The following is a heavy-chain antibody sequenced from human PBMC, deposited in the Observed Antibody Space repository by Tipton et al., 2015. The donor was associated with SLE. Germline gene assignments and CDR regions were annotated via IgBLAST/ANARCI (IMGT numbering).Heavy chain of an antibody. CDR2: ISAYNGHT. CDR3: VSSQRVGAPDY. D-gene: IGHD1-26*01. CDR1: GYTSTNYG. V-gene: IGHV1-18*01. J-gene: IGHJ4*02. Sequence: QLVQSGADVKKPGASVTVSCKISGYTSTNYGISWVRQAPGQGLEWMGWISAYNGHTNYAQKFQGRVTMTTDTSTTIAYMELRSLTSDDPAVYYCVSSQRVGAPDYWGQGTLVTVSS.